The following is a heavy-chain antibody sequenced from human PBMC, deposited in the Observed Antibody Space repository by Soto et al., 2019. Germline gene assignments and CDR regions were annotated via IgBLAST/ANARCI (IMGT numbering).Heavy chain of an antibody. CDR3: ARHGIAAKNVDAFDI. D-gene: IGHD2-21*01. CDR1: GYSFTSYR. CDR2: IYPGDSDT. V-gene: IGHV5-51*01. J-gene: IGHJ3*02. Sequence: PGESLKISCKGSGYSFTSYRIGWVRQMPGKGLEWMGIIYPGDSDTRYSPSFQGQVTISADKSISTAYLQWSSLKASDTAMYYCARHGIAAKNVDAFDIWGQGTMVTVSS.